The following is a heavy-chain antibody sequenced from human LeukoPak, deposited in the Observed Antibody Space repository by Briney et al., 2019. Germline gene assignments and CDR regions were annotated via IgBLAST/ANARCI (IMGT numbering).Heavy chain of an antibody. CDR3: ANWDFWSGYYPGAFDI. CDR2: ISYDGSNK. CDR1: GFTFSSYG. Sequence: PGRSLRLSCAASGFTFSSYGMHWVRQAPGKGLEWVAVISYDGSNKYYADSVKGRFTISRDNSKNTLYLQMNSLRAEDTAVYYCANWDFWSGYYPGAFDIWGQGTMVTVSS. J-gene: IGHJ3*02. V-gene: IGHV3-30*18. D-gene: IGHD3-3*01.